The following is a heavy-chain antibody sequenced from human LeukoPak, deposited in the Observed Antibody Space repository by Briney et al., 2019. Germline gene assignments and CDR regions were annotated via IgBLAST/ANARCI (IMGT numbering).Heavy chain of an antibody. D-gene: IGHD1-1*01. V-gene: IGHV4-34*01. Sequence: SETLSLTCAVYGGSFSGYYWSWIRQPPGKGLEWIGEINHSGSTNYNPSLKSRVTISVDTSKNQFSLKLSSVTAADTAVYYCASRLLNNWNDSFRIFDPWDQGTLVTVSS. J-gene: IGHJ5*02. CDR3: ASRLLNNWNDSFRIFDP. CDR1: GGSFSGYY. CDR2: INHSGST.